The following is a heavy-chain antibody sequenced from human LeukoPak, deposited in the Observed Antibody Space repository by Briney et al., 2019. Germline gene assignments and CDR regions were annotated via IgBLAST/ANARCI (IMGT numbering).Heavy chain of an antibody. Sequence: GGSLRLSCAASGFTFSSYAMSWVRRAPGKGLELYSTIGCSGGSTYYADSVEGRFTISRDNAKNTLYLQMNSLRDEDTAVYYCTKGDDSSTWYTFDIWGQGTMVTVSS. D-gene: IGHD6-13*01. CDR2: IGCSGGST. J-gene: IGHJ3*02. CDR1: GFTFSSYA. CDR3: TKGDDSSTWYTFDI. V-gene: IGHV3-23*01.